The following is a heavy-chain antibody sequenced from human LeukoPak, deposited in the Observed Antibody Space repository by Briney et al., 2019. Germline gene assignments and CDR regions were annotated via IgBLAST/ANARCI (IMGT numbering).Heavy chain of an antibody. Sequence: PGRSLRLSCAASGFTFSSYAMHWVRQAPGKGLEWVAVISYDGSNKYYADSVKGRFTISRDNSKNTLYLQMNSLRAEDTAVYYCARDPTRGGYSGYVGYYFDYWGQGTLVTVS. J-gene: IGHJ4*02. V-gene: IGHV3-30-3*01. D-gene: IGHD5-12*01. CDR1: GFTFSSYA. CDR2: ISYDGSNK. CDR3: ARDPTRGGYSGYVGYYFDY.